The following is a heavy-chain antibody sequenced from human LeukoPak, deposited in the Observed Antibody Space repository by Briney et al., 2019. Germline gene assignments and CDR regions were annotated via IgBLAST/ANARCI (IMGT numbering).Heavy chain of an antibody. CDR2: IYHSGST. CDR1: GGSISSGGYS. J-gene: IGHJ4*02. Sequence: SETLSLTCAVSGGSISSGGYSWSWIRQPPGKGLEWIGYIYHSGSTYYNPSLKSRVTISVDRSKNQFSLKLSSVTAADTAVYYCAREVWDGSGSYLEPAYYFDYWGQGTLVTVSS. D-gene: IGHD3-10*01. CDR3: AREVWDGSGSYLEPAYYFDY. V-gene: IGHV4-30-2*01.